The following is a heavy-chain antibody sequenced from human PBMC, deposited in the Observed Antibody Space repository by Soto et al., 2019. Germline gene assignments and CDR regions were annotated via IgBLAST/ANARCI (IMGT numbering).Heavy chain of an antibody. J-gene: IGHJ4*02. V-gene: IGHV4-34*01. Sequence: SETLSLTYAVYGGSFSGYYWSWIRQPPGKGLEWIGEINHSGSTNYNPSLKSRVTISVDTSKNQFSLKLSSVTAADTAVYYCARLPQIAAADYWGQGTLVTVSS. CDR2: INHSGST. D-gene: IGHD6-13*01. CDR1: GGSFSGYY. CDR3: ARLPQIAAADY.